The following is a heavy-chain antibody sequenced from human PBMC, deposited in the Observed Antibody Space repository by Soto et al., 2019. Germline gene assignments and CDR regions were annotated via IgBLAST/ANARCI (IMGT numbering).Heavy chain of an antibody. V-gene: IGHV4-34*01. J-gene: IGHJ4*02. CDR3: ARGSYIGSKYCTNGVCYGGRSYFDY. D-gene: IGHD2-8*01. CDR1: GGSFSGYY. Sequence: SETLSLTCAVYGGSFSGYYWSWIRQPPGKGLEWIGEINHSGSTNYNPSLKSRVTISVDTSKNQFSLKLSSVTAADTAVYYCARGSYIGSKYCTNGVCYGGRSYFDYWGQGTLVTVSS. CDR2: INHSGST.